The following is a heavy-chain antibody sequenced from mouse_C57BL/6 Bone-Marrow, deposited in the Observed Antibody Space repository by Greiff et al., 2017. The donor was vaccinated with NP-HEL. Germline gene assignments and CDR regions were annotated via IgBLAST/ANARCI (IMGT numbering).Heavy chain of an antibody. CDR2: INSDGGST. J-gene: IGHJ4*01. V-gene: IGHV5-2*01. CDR3: ARSSYPYYAMDY. CDR1: EYEFPSHD. D-gene: IGHD6-1*01. Sequence: EVKLMESGGGLVQPGESLKLSCESNEYEFPSHDMSWVRKTPEKRLELVAAINSDGGSTYYPDTMERRFIISRDNTKKTLYLQMSSLRSEDTALYYCARSSYPYYAMDYWGQGTSVTVSS.